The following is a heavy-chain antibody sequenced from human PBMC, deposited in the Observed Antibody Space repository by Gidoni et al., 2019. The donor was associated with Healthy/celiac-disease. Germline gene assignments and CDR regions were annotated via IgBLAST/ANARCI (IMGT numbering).Heavy chain of an antibody. Sequence: QVQLVESGGGVVQPGRSLRLSCAASGFTFSSYGIHWVRQAPGKGLEWVAVISYEGSNKYYADSVNGRFTISRDNSKNTLYLQMNSLRAEDTAVYYCAKPPYYDSSFFYYWGQGTLVTVSS. CDR2: ISYEGSNK. V-gene: IGHV3-30*18. CDR3: AKPPYYDSSFFYY. J-gene: IGHJ4*02. D-gene: IGHD3-22*01. CDR1: GFTFSSYG.